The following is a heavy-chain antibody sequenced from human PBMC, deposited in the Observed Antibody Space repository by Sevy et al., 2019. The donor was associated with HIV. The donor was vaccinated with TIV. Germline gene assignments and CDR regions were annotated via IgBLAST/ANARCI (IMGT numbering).Heavy chain of an antibody. CDR1: GFTFSTYA. D-gene: IGHD6-19*01. CDR3: AKELPGYQYDSSGNLDT. CDR2: ISGSGISI. Sequence: GGSLRLSCAASGFTFSTYAMSWVRQAPGKGLEWVSGISGSGISIYYAGSVKGRFTISRDNSKNTLILQINSLRAEDTAIYYCAKELPGYQYDSSGNLDTWGQGRLVTVS. V-gene: IGHV3-23*01. J-gene: IGHJ5*02.